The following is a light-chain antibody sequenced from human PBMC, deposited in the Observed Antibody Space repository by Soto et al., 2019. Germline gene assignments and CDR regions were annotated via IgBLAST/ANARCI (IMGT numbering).Light chain of an antibody. Sequence: QSVLTQPASVSGSPGQSITIPCTGSSRDIGGYNYVSWYQHHPGKVPKLMIYEVSNRPSGVSNRFSGSKSGNTASLTISGLQAEDEADYYCSSYSSTSSNTLVVFGTGTKVTVL. J-gene: IGLJ1*01. CDR2: EVS. V-gene: IGLV2-14*01. CDR3: SSYSSTSSNTLVV. CDR1: SRDIGGYNY.